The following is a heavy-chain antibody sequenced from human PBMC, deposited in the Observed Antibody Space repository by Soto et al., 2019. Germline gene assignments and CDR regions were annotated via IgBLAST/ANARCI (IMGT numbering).Heavy chain of an antibody. J-gene: IGHJ3*02. CDR2: ISYDGSDK. V-gene: IGHV3-30*18. D-gene: IGHD7-27*01. CDR3: AKPQLGMRKGVSAFDI. CDR1: GFTFSSYA. Sequence: QVQLVESGEGVVQPGRSLILSCAASGFTFSSYAMDWVRQAPGKGLEWVAVISYDGSDKYYADSVKGRFTISRDNSKNTLYLQMNSLRAEDTAVYYCAKPQLGMRKGVSAFDIWGQGTMVTVSS.